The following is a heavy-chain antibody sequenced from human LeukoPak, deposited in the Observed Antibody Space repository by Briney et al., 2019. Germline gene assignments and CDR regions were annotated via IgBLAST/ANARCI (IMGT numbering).Heavy chain of an antibody. V-gene: IGHV3-23*01. CDR1: GFTFSSYA. CDR2: ISGSGGSA. CDR3: AKDWEDYGDSDY. J-gene: IGHJ4*02. Sequence: PGGSLRLSCAASGFTFSSYAMSWVRQAPGKGLEWVSAISGSGGSAYYADSVKGRYTISRDNSKNTLYLQMNSLRAEDTAVYYCAKDWEDYGDSDYWGQGTLVTVSS. D-gene: IGHD4-17*01.